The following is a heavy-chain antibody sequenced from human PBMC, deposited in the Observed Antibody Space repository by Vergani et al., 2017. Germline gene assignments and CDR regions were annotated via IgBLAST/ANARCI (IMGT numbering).Heavy chain of an antibody. V-gene: IGHV1-2*04. Sequence: QVQLVQSGAEVKKPGASVKVSCKASGYTFTGYYMHWVRQAPGQGLEWMGWINPNSGGTNYAQKFQGWVTITEDESTSTAYMELSSLRSEDTAVYYCARDTSTVVTMSYYYYGMDVWGQGTTVTVSS. D-gene: IGHD4-23*01. CDR1: GYTFTGYY. CDR3: ARDTSTVVTMSYYYYGMDV. CDR2: INPNSGGT. J-gene: IGHJ6*02.